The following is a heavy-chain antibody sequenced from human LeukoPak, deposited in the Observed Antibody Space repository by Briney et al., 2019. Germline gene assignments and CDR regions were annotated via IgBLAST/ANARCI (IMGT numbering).Heavy chain of an antibody. CDR2: IIPIFGTA. J-gene: IGHJ6*03. V-gene: IGHV1-69*13. Sequence: ASVKVSCKASGGTFSSYAISWVRQAPGQGLEWMGGIIPIFGTANYAQKFQGRVTITADESTSTAYMELSSLRSEDTAVYYCASHYCSSTSCYKVTDYYYYMDVWGKGTTVTVSS. CDR1: GGTFSSYA. CDR3: ASHYCSSTSCYKVTDYYYYMDV. D-gene: IGHD2-2*02.